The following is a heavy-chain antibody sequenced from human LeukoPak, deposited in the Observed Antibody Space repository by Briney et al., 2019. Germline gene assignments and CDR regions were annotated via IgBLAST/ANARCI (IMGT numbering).Heavy chain of an antibody. J-gene: IGHJ4*02. CDR1: GFTFGNYW. V-gene: IGHV3-7*03. CDR2: IKPDESQK. CDR3: AKDRTGHLFCSGGNCYSDY. D-gene: IGHD2-15*01. Sequence: GGSLRLSCIGSGFTFGNYWMGWFRQAPGGGLQWVATIKPDESQKFLSDSVKGRFTISRDNAKESLYLQMDSLRVEDTAVYYCAKDRTGHLFCSGGNCYSDYWGQGTLVTVSS.